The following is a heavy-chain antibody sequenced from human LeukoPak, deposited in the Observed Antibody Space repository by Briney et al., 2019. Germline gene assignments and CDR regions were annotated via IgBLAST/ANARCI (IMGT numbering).Heavy chain of an antibody. CDR3: ARDTREDTAMAYFDY. J-gene: IGHJ4*02. V-gene: IGHV4-59*01. Sequence: SETLSLTCTVSGSSISSYYWSWIRQPPGKGLEWIGYIYYSGSTKYNPSLKSRVTISVDTSKNQFSLNLSSVTDADTAVYYCARDTREDTAMAYFDYWGQGTLVTVSS. CDR1: GSSISSYY. CDR2: IYYSGST. D-gene: IGHD5-18*01.